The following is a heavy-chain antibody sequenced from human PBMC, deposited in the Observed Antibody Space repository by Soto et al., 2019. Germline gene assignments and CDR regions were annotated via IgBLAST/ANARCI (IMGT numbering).Heavy chain of an antibody. V-gene: IGHV3-30-3*01. J-gene: IGHJ6*02. Sequence: GGSLRLSCAASGFTFSSYAMHWVRQAPGKGLEWVAVISYDGSNKYYADSVKGRFTISRDNSKNTLYLQMNSLRAEDTAVYYCARGQNPYSSSRYDYYGMDVWGQGTTVTVSS. D-gene: IGHD6-13*01. CDR1: GFTFSSYA. CDR2: ISYDGSNK. CDR3: ARGQNPYSSSRYDYYGMDV.